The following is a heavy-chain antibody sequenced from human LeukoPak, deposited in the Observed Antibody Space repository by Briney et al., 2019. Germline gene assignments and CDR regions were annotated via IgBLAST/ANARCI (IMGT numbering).Heavy chain of an antibody. D-gene: IGHD6-19*01. CDR1: GVPFSASW. CDR2: ISSDGSVI. CDR3: ARALGDPASRGFFDY. V-gene: IGHV3-74*01. J-gene: IGHJ4*02. Sequence: PGGSLRLSCAASGVPFSASWMHWVRQAPGKGLAWVSHISSDGSVIVYADSVKGRFTISRDNAKNTLYLQMNSLRVDDTAVYYCARALGDPASRGFFDYWGQGTLVTVSS.